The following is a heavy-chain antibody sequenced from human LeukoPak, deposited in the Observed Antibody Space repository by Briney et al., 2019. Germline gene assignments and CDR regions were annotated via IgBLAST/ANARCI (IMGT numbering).Heavy chain of an antibody. V-gene: IGHV3-30-3*01. CDR3: ARAAGQQQLVEDYFDY. J-gene: IGHJ4*02. CDR2: ISYDGSNK. CDR1: GFTFSSYA. D-gene: IGHD6-13*01. Sequence: GGSLRLSCAASGFTFSSYAMHWVRQAPGKGLEWVAVISYDGSNKYYADSVKGRFTISRDNSKNMLYLQMNSLRAEDTAVYYCARAAGQQQLVEDYFDYWGQGTLVTVSS.